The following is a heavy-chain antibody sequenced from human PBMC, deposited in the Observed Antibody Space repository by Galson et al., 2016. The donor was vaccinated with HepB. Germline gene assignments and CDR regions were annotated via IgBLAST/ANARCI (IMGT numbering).Heavy chain of an antibody. CDR2: VNPNSGGT. J-gene: IGHJ3*02. CDR1: GYTFTDYY. V-gene: IGHV1-2*04. CDR3: ARGEPTNSGRGLAFDI. Sequence: SVKVSCKASGYTFTDYYLHWVRQAPGQGLEWMGWVNPNSGGTKYAQKFQGWVTMSRDTSTNTAYMELGRLKSNGTAVYYCARGEPTNSGRGLAFDIWGQGTTATVSS. D-gene: IGHD1-26*01.